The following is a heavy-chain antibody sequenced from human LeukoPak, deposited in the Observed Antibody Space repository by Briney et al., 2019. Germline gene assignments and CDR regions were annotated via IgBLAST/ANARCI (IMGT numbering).Heavy chain of an antibody. J-gene: IGHJ4*02. V-gene: IGHV3-73*01. D-gene: IGHD2-8*01. CDR1: GFTFSGSA. Sequence: GGSLRLSCAASGFTFSGSAMHWVRQASGKGLEWVGRIRTKANNYATAYAASVKGRFTISRDDSNNTAYLRMNSLKIEDTAVYYCTKGTVYASDYWGQGTLVTVSS. CDR2: IRTKANNYAT. CDR3: TKGTVYASDY.